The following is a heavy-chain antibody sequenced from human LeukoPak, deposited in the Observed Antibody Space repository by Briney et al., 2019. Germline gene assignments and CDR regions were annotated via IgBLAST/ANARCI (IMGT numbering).Heavy chain of an antibody. V-gene: IGHV3-30*02. CDR2: IRSDANKK. CDR3: ARDQGAYYYGSVLDY. Sequence: PGGSLRLSCAASGFTFSTYGMHWVRQAPGKGLEWVTFIRSDANKKYYADSVKGRFAISRDTSKNTLYLQMNSLNAEDTVVYYCARDQGAYYYGSVLDYWGQGTLVTVSS. CDR1: GFTFSTYG. D-gene: IGHD3-10*01. J-gene: IGHJ4*02.